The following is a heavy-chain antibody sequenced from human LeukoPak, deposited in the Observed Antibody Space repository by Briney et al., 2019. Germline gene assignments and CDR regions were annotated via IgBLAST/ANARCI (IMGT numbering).Heavy chain of an antibody. CDR1: GFSFGSYG. V-gene: IGHV3-23*01. CDR3: AKDQGYGYYDILTGYYGSPYFDY. Sequence: PGGSLRLSCVASGFSFGSYGMSWFRQAPGKGLEWVSTIHYSDGTTYYADSVKGRFTISRDNSKSTLYLQMDSLRAEDTAVYYCAKDQGYGYYDILTGYYGSPYFDYWGQGTLVTVSS. J-gene: IGHJ4*02. CDR2: IHYSDGTT. D-gene: IGHD3-9*01.